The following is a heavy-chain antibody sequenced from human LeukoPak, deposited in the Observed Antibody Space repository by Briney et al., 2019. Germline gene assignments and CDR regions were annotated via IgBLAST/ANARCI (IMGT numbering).Heavy chain of an antibody. CDR2: MNPSSGST. Sequence: ASVKVSCMASGYTFSNYDINWGRQATGQGLGWMGWMNPSSGSTAYAQKFQGRVTITRNTSISTAYMELSTLRFEDTAVYYCARGRSAMRMDVWGKGTTVTVSS. J-gene: IGHJ6*04. CDR3: ARGRSAMRMDV. CDR1: GYTFSNYD. V-gene: IGHV1-8*03. D-gene: IGHD2-2*01.